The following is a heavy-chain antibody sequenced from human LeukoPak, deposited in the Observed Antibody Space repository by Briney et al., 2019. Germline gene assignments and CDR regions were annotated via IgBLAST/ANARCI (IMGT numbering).Heavy chain of an antibody. CDR2: ISWNSGSI. CDR1: GFTFDDYA. D-gene: IGHD2-15*01. CDR3: AKARRGAALDY. Sequence: GGPLRLSCAASGFTFDDYAMHWVRQAPGKGLEWVSGISWNSGSIGYADSVKGRFTISRDNAKNSLYLQMNSLRAEDTALYYCAKARRGAALDYWGQGTLVTVSS. V-gene: IGHV3-9*01. J-gene: IGHJ4*02.